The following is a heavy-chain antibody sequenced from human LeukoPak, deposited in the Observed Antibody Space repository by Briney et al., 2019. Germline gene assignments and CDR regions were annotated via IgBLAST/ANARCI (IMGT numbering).Heavy chain of an antibody. CDR3: ARSRKDFWSGYYGPYYFDY. V-gene: IGHV4-59*01. J-gene: IGHJ4*02. D-gene: IGHD3-3*01. CDR1: GGSISSYY. Sequence: SETLSLTCTVSGGSISSYYWSWIRQPPGKGLEWIGYIYYSGSTNCNPSLKSRVTISVDTSKNQFSLKLSSVTAADTAVYYCARSRKDFWSGYYGPYYFDYWGQGTLVTVSS. CDR2: IYYSGST.